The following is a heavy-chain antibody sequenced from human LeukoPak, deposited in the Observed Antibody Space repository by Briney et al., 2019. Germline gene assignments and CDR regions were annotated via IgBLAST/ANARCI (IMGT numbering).Heavy chain of an antibody. Sequence: GGSLRLSCAVSGFTFSSYSMTWVRQAPGKGLEWVSYISSTSSTVYYADSVKGRFTISRDNAKNSLYLQMNSLRAEDTAVYYCARAPRITMVRGVFYYMDVWGKGTTVTISS. D-gene: IGHD3-10*01. V-gene: IGHV3-48*04. J-gene: IGHJ6*03. CDR1: GFTFSSYS. CDR3: ARAPRITMVRGVFYYMDV. CDR2: ISSTSSTV.